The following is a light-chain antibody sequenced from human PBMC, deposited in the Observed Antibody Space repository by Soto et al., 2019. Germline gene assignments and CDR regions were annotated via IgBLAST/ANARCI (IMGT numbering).Light chain of an antibody. V-gene: IGKV1-9*01. J-gene: IGKJ4*01. CDR1: QGISSY. Sequence: DIQWTQSPSFLSASVGDRVTITCRASQGISSYLAWYQQKPGKAPKLLIYAASTLQSGVPSRFSGSGSGTEFTLTISSLQPEDFATYFCQQLKIYPIPFGGGTKVDI. CDR2: AAS. CDR3: QQLKIYPIP.